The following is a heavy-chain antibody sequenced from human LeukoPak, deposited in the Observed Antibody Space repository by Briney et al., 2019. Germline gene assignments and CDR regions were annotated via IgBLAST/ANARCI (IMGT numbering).Heavy chain of an antibody. Sequence: GESLKISCKTSGYIFTRYWIAWVRQPPGKGLEWMGIVYPDDSDTRYSPAFQGQVTISADKSITTAYLHWSSLKASDTAVYYCARPSVTYFPFDYWGQGTLVTVSS. D-gene: IGHD1-26*01. CDR3: ARPSVTYFPFDY. CDR1: GYIFTRYW. V-gene: IGHV5-51*01. CDR2: VYPDDSDT. J-gene: IGHJ4*02.